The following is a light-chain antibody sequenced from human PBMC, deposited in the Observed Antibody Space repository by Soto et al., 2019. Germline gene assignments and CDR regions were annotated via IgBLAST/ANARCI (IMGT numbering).Light chain of an antibody. J-gene: IGKJ1*01. CDR3: QQYNSYSWT. V-gene: IGKV1-5*01. CDR2: DAS. Sequence: DIQMTQSPSTLSASVGDRVTITCRASQSISNWLAWYQQKPGKAPKLLIYDASSLESGVPSRFSGSGSGTEFTLTISSLQPDDCATYYCQQYNSYSWTFGQGTKVDIK. CDR1: QSISNW.